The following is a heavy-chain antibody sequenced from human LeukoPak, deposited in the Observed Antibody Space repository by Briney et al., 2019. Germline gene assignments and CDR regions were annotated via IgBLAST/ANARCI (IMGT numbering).Heavy chain of an antibody. J-gene: IGHJ4*02. CDR2: ISSSGSTI. CDR3: ARDPTSSGYSGYTDY. D-gene: IGHD5-12*01. V-gene: IGHV3-11*01. Sequence: PGGSLRLSCAASGFTFSDYYMSWIRQAPGKGLEWVSYISSSGSTIYYADSVKGRFTISRDNAKNSLYLQMNSLGAEDTAVYYCARDPTSSGYSGYTDYWGQGTLVTVSS. CDR1: GFTFSDYY.